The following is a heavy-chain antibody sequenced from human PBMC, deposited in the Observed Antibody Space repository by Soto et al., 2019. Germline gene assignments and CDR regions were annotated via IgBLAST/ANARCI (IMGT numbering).Heavy chain of an antibody. CDR3: ARHKVRGVLNDY. CDR1: GGSISSSSYY. D-gene: IGHD3-10*01. V-gene: IGHV4-39*01. Sequence: PPETLSLTCTVSGGSISSSSYYWGWIRQPPGKGLEWIGSIYYSGSTYYNPSLKSRVTISVDTSKNQFSLKLSSVTAADTAVYYCARHKVRGVLNDYWGQGTLVTVSS. CDR2: IYYSGST. J-gene: IGHJ4*02.